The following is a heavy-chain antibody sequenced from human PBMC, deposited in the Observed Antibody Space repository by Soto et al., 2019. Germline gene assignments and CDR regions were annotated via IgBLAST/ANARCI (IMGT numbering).Heavy chain of an antibody. CDR2: IIPIFGTA. D-gene: IGHD3-10*01. CDR1: GGTFSSYA. J-gene: IGHJ4*02. Sequence: QVQLVQSGAEVKKPGSSVKVSCKASGGTFSSYAISWVRQAPGQGLEWMGGIIPIFGTANYAQKFQGRVTITADECTSTGYMEVSSVRSEDTAVYSCAKSGEEYASGSAWIGALDYWGQGTLVTVSS. CDR3: AKSGEEYASGSAWIGALDY. V-gene: IGHV1-69*01.